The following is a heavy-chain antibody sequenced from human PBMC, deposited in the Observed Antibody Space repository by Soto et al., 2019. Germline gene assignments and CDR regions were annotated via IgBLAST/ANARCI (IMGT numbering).Heavy chain of an antibody. CDR3: ARGVLFSGSSLYYFDY. D-gene: IGHD1-26*01. V-gene: IGHV1-18*01. CDR2: NNVYNGDI. Sequence: ASVKVSCKASGYTFINYGITWVRQAPGRGLEWLGWNNVYNGDINYSQKFQGRVTITADESTSTAYMELSSLRSEDTAVYYCARGVLFSGSSLYYFDYWGQGTLVTVSS. J-gene: IGHJ4*02. CDR1: GYTFINYG.